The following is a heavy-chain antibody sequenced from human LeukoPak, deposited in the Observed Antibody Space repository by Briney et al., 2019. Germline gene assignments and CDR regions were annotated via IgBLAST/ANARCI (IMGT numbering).Heavy chain of an antibody. J-gene: IGHJ3*02. CDR2: IKPDGSEK. Sequence: PGGSLRLSCAASGFTFSNYWMSWVRQAPGKGLEWVANIKPDGSEKFYVDSVKGRFTVSRDDAKNSLYLQMNSLRAEDTAVYYCAQGGGSYYGGDAFDIWGQGTMVTVSS. V-gene: IGHV3-7*03. CDR1: GFTFSNYW. D-gene: IGHD1-26*01. CDR3: AQGGGSYYGGDAFDI.